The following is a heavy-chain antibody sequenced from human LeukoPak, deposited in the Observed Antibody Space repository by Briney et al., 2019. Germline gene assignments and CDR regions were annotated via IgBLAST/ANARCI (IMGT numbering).Heavy chain of an antibody. CDR3: ARVGDDYGDYAPWEDDY. J-gene: IGHJ4*02. Sequence: SETLSLTCAVYGGSFSGYYWSWIRQPPGKGLEWIGEINHSGSTNYNPSLKSRVTISVDTSKNQFSLKLSSVAAADTAVYYCARVGDDYGDYAPWEDDYWGQGTLVTVSS. D-gene: IGHD4-17*01. CDR2: INHSGST. V-gene: IGHV4-34*01. CDR1: GGSFSGYY.